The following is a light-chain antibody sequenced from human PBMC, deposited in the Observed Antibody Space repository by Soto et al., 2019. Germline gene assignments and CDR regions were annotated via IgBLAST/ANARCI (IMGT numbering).Light chain of an antibody. CDR2: VNS. CDR1: SSNIGAGFD. CDR3: QSYDSSLSGSEVI. J-gene: IGLJ2*01. V-gene: IGLV1-40*01. Sequence: QPVLTQPPSVSGAPGQRVTISCTGSSSNIGAGFDVHWYQQLPGTAPKLLIYVNSNRPSGVPDRFSGSKSGTSASLAITGLQAEDEADYYCQSYDSSLSGSEVIFGGGTKLTVL.